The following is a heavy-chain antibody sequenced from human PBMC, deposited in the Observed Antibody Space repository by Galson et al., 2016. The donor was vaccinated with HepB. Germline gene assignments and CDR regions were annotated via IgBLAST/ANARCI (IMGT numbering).Heavy chain of an antibody. CDR2: ISGTGGDT. D-gene: IGHD6-19*01. V-gene: IGHV3-23*01. CDR1: GFTFSTFA. CDR3: AKYMDSSGWAEFDT. J-gene: IGHJ4*02. Sequence: SLRLSCADSGFTFSTFAMSWVRQAPGRGLDWVSTISGTGGDTYYADSLEGRVVISGDNSKNTLYLQLTNLRPDDTAVYYCAKYMDSSGWAEFDTWGQGTLFTVSS.